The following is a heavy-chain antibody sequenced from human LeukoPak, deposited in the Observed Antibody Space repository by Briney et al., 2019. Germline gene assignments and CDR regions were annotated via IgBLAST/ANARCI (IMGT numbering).Heavy chain of an antibody. CDR1: GGSISTYY. CDR2: IFYNEGT. CDR3: VKSNSRYQPWTLDI. Sequence: SETLSLTCTVSGGSISTYYWSWIRQPPGKGLEWIGYIFYNEGTSYNPSLKSRVTISVDTSNNQLSLKVNSVTAADTAMYYCVKSNSRYQPWTLDIWGRGTMVTVSS. J-gene: IGHJ3*02. D-gene: IGHD2-2*01. V-gene: IGHV4-59*01.